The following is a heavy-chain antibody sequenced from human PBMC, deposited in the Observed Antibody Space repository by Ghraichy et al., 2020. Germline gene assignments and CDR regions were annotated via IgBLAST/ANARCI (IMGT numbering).Heavy chain of an antibody. CDR3: ERGAPAGLTGYYKEAPNDAFDI. J-gene: IGHJ3*02. CDR1: GFTVSSNY. CDR2: IYSGGST. Sequence: GGSLRLSCAASGFTVSSNYMSWVRQAPGKGLEWVSVIYSGGSTYYADSVKGRFTISRDNSKNTLYLQMNSLGAEDTAVDYCERGAPAGLTGYYKEAPNDAFDIWGQGTMVTVSS. V-gene: IGHV3-53*01. D-gene: IGHD3-9*01.